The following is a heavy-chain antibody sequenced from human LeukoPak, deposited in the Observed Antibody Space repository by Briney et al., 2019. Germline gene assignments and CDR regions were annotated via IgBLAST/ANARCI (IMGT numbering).Heavy chain of an antibody. D-gene: IGHD3-22*01. CDR2: ISYDGSNK. Sequence: GGSLRLSCAASGFTFSSYGMHWVRQAPGKGLEWVAVISYDGSNKYYADSVEGRFTISRDNSKNTLYLQMSSLRAEDTAVYYCARANPYNYYDSSGYYGSSYYYYGMDVWGQGTTVTVSS. CDR1: GFTFSSYG. J-gene: IGHJ6*02. CDR3: ARANPYNYYDSSGYYGSSYYYYGMDV. V-gene: IGHV3-30*03.